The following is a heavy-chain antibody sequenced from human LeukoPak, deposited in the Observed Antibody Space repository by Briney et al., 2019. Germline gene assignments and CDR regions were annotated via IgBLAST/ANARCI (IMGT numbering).Heavy chain of an antibody. V-gene: IGHV4-59*08. J-gene: IGHJ4*02. CDR1: GGSISSYY. Sequence: SETLSLTCTASGGSISSYYWSWIRQPPGKGLEWIGNIYYSGSTNYNPSLKSRVTISVDTSKNQFSLKLSSVTAADTAVYYCARLSSGYSIDYWGQGTLVTVSS. D-gene: IGHD3-22*01. CDR2: IYYSGST. CDR3: ARLSSGYSIDY.